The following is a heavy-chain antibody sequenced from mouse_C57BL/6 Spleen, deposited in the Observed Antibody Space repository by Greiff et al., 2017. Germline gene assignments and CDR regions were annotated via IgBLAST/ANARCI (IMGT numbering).Heavy chain of an antibody. Sequence: QVQLQQPGAELVKPGASVKMSCKASGYTFTSYWITWVKQRPGQGLEWIGDIYPGSGSTNYNEKFKSKATLTVDTSSSTAYMQLSSLTSEDSAVYYGARRPYCGEGGPYFDYWGQGTTLTVSS. V-gene: IGHV1-55*01. D-gene: IGHD1-2*01. CDR1: GYTFTSYW. J-gene: IGHJ2*01. CDR3: ARRPYCGEGGPYFDY. CDR2: IYPGSGST.